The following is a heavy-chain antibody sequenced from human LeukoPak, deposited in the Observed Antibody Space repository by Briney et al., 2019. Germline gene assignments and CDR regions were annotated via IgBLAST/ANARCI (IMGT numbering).Heavy chain of an antibody. J-gene: IGHJ4*02. CDR1: GGSISSGSYY. CDR3: AVYCSSTSCYEGH. Sequence: PSETLSLTCSVSGGSISSGSYYWSWIRQPAGKGLEWIGRIYTSGSTNYNPSLKSRVTISVDTSRNQFSLKLSSVTAADTAVYYCAVYCSSTSCYEGHWGQGTLVTVSS. D-gene: IGHD2-2*01. CDR2: IYTSGST. V-gene: IGHV4-61*02.